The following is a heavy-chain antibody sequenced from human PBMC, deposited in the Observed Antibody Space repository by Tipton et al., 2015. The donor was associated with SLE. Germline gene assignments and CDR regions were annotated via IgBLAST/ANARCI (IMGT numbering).Heavy chain of an antibody. V-gene: IGHV4-31*03. CDR2: IYYSGST. CDR1: GGSVSSGGYY. J-gene: IGHJ4*02. D-gene: IGHD2-21*01. CDR3: ARVGDTGVIDG. Sequence: TLSLTCTVSGGSVSSGGYYWNWIRQHPGKGLEWIGYIYYSGSTYYNPSLMSRITISVDTYTNHFSLTLTSVTAADTAVYFCARVGDTGVIDGWGQVTLVTVPS.